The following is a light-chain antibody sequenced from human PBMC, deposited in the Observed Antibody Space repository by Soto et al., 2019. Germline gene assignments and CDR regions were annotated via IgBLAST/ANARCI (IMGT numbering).Light chain of an antibody. CDR3: GTWDSSLSAYV. V-gene: IGLV1-51*01. CDR1: SSSIGGNY. J-gene: IGLJ1*01. CDR2: DNS. Sequence: QSVLTQPPSVSAAPGQKVTMSCSGSSSSIGGNYVSWYQQFPGTAPKLLIYDNSKRPSGIPDRFSASKSGTSATLGITGLQTGDAADYYCGTWDSSLSAYVFGTGTKLTVL.